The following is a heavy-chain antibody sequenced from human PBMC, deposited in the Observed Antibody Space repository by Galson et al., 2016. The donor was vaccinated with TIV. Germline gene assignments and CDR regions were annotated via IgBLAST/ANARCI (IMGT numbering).Heavy chain of an antibody. Sequence: CAISGDSVSSNSAAWNWIRQSPSRGLEWLGRTYYRSEWSSDYAVSVRSRIVIKADRSKNQFFLQLNSVTPEDTAVYCCARGRSSYNSTYYYYGMDVWGQGTTVSVSS. CDR3: ARGRSSYNSTYYYYGMDV. CDR1: GDSVSSNSAA. CDR2: TYYRSEWSS. V-gene: IGHV6-1*01. D-gene: IGHD5-24*01. J-gene: IGHJ6*02.